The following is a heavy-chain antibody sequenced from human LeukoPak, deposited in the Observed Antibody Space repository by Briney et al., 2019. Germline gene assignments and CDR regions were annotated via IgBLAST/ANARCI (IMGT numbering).Heavy chain of an antibody. CDR1: GFTLTKYY. CDR2: IHPGGGGT. V-gene: IGHV1-46*01. D-gene: IGHD2-15*01. Sequence: GASVKVSCTASGFTLTKYYMHWVRHAPRHGPEWMGAIHPGGGGTSYAPNFQGRVTMTRSTGGVFMELAGLTYDDTAVYYCVREGGGSCSGGSCFRFDPWGQGTLVTVSS. CDR3: VREGGGSCSGGSCFRFDP. J-gene: IGHJ5*02.